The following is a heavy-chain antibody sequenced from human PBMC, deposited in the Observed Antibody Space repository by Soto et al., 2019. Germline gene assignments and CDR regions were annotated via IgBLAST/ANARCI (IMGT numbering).Heavy chain of an antibody. CDR2: IDPSDSYT. J-gene: IGHJ3*02. CDR1: GYSFTSYW. CDR3: ARRHIVGATTGGAFDI. D-gene: IGHD1-26*01. V-gene: IGHV5-10-1*01. Sequence: GESLKISCKGSGYSFTSYWISWVRQMPGKGLEWMGRIDPSDSYTNYSPSFQGHVTISADKSISTAYLQWSSLKASDTAMYYCARRHIVGATTGGAFDIWGQGTMVTVSS.